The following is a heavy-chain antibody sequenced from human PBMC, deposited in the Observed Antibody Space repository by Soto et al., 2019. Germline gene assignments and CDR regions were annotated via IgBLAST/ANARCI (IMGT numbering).Heavy chain of an antibody. V-gene: IGHV1-18*01. CDR1: GYTFPSYG. J-gene: IGHJ4*02. Sequence: QVQLVQSGAEVKKPGASVKVSCKASGYTFPSYGITWVRQAAGQGLEWMGWIIPYNGNTNHAQKLQGRVTMTTDTSTSTVYMELRSLRSDDTAVYYFARDALGLLWLPYYSDYWGQGTLVTVSS. CDR2: IIPYNGNT. CDR3: ARDALGLLWLPYYSDY. D-gene: IGHD6-19*01.